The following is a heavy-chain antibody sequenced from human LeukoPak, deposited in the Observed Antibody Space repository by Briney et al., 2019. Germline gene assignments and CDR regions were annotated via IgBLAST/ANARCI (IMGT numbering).Heavy chain of an antibody. J-gene: IGHJ4*02. CDR2: ISGSGSST. D-gene: IGHD5-24*01. CDR1: GFTFSSYA. V-gene: IGHV3-23*01. Sequence: GGSLRLSCAASGFTFSSYAMGWVRQAPGKGLEWVSAISGSGSSTYYADSVKGRFTISRDNSKNTLYLQMNSLRAEDTALYYCAKRDGYNSNPLKDWGQGTLVTVSS. CDR3: AKRDGYNSNPLKD.